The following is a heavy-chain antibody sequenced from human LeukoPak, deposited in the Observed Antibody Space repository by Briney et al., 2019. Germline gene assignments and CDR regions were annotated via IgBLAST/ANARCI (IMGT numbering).Heavy chain of an antibody. CDR1: GYTFTGYY. CDR2: IIPIFGTA. V-gene: IGHV1-69*13. D-gene: IGHD6-19*01. Sequence: ASVKVSCKASGYTFTGYYMHWVRQAPGQGLEWMGGIIPIFGTANYAQKFQGRVTITADESTSTAYMELSSLRSEDTAVYYCATENSSGWYKGNYYFDYWGQGTLVTVSS. J-gene: IGHJ4*02. CDR3: ATENSSGWYKGNYYFDY.